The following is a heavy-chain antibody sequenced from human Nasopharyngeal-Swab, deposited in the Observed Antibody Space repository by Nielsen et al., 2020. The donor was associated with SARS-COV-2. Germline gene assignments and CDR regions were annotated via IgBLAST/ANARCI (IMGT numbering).Heavy chain of an antibody. D-gene: IGHD2-15*01. Sequence: GRSLRLSWAASGFTVSSNYMSWVRQAPGKGLEWVSVIYSGGSTYYADSVKGRFTISRDNSKNTLYLQMNSLRAEDTAVYYCARDQPTPHYYYGMDVWGQGTTVTVSS. CDR2: IYSGGST. J-gene: IGHJ6*02. CDR3: ARDQPTPHYYYGMDV. V-gene: IGHV3-53*01. CDR1: GFTVSSNY.